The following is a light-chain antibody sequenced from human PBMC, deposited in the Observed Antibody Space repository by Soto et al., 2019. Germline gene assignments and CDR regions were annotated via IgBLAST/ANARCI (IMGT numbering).Light chain of an antibody. CDR3: CSYAGSYTFDV. CDR2: DVS. CDR1: SSDVGGYND. Sequence: QSALTQPRSVSGSPGQSVTISCTGTSSDVGGYNDVSWYQQHPGKAPKLMIYDVSKRPSGVPDRFSGSKSGNTASLTISGLQAEDEADYYCCSYAGSYTFDVFGTGTKLTVL. J-gene: IGLJ1*01. V-gene: IGLV2-11*01.